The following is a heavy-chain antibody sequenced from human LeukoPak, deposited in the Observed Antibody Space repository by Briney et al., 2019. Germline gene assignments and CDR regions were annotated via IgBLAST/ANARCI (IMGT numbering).Heavy chain of an antibody. CDR1: GGSISSYY. CDR2: IYYSGST. Sequence: SETLSLTCTVSGGSISSYYWSWIRHPPGKGLEWIGYIYYSGSTNYNPSLKSRVTISVDTSKNQFSLKLSSVTAADTAVYYCARCWGPFDYWGQGTLVTVSS. J-gene: IGHJ4*02. CDR3: ARCWGPFDY. D-gene: IGHD3-16*01. V-gene: IGHV4-59*01.